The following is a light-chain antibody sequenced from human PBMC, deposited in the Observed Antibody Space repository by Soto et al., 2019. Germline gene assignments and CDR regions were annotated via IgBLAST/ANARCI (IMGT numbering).Light chain of an antibody. CDR1: QGISSD. V-gene: IGKV1-9*01. CDR3: QQLNSYTPT. J-gene: IGKJ4*01. Sequence: DIQLTQSPSFLSASVGDRVTITCRASQGISSDLAWYQQKPGKAPKLLIYAASTLRSGVPSRFSGSAYGREFTLTISSLQPEDCATYFCQQLNSYTPTFGGGTKVEI. CDR2: AAS.